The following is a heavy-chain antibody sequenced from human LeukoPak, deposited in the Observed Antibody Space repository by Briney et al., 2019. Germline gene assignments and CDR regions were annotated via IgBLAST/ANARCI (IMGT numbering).Heavy chain of an antibody. J-gene: IGHJ5*02. CDR1: GYTFATYG. V-gene: IGHV1-18*01. Sequence: ASVKVSCKTSGYTFATYGISWVRQAPGQGLEWMGWISAYNGDTRYAQHLQDRVSLTTDLSTGTAFMELRSLTSDDTALYYCARDTAPIRTPGGPDSWGQGTLVTVSS. CDR3: ARDTAPIRTPGGPDS. D-gene: IGHD2-8*02. CDR2: ISAYNGDT.